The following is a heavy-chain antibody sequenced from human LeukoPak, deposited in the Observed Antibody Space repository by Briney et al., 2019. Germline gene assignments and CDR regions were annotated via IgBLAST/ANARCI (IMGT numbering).Heavy chain of an antibody. J-gene: IGHJ5*02. D-gene: IGHD3-22*01. CDR1: GGSISSYY. CDR2: IYYSGST. Sequence: SETLSLTCTVSGGSISSYYWNWIRQPPGKGLEWIGYIYYSGSTNYNPSLKSRVTISVDTSKNQFSLKLSSVTAADTAVYYCARATLNYYDSSGYYPSNWFDPWGQGTLVTVSS. CDR3: ARATLNYYDSSGYYPSNWFDP. V-gene: IGHV4-59*01.